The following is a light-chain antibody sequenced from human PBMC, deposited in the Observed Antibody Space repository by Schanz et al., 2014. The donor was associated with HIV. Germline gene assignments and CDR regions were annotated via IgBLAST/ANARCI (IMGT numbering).Light chain of an antibody. CDR1: SSDVGGYNY. J-gene: IGLJ2*01. V-gene: IGLV2-14*01. Sequence: QSALTQPASVSGSPGQSITISCTGTSSDVGGYNYVSWYQQHPGKAPKLMIYDVSNRPSGVSNRFSGSKSGTSASLAISGLQSEDEADYYCAASDDSLNGHVVFGGGTKLTVL. CDR2: DVS. CDR3: AASDDSLNGHVV.